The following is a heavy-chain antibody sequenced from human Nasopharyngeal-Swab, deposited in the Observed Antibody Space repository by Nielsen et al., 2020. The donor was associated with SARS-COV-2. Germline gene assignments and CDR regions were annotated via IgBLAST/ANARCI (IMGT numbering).Heavy chain of an antibody. CDR1: GFTVSSNY. CDR2: IYSGGST. CDR3: ARDLGDYGMDV. V-gene: IGHV3-53*01. Sequence: GGSLRLSCAASGFTVSSNYMTWVRQAPGKGLEWVSVIYSGGSTYYADSVKGRFTISRDNSKNTLYLQMNSLRAEDTAVYYCARDLGDYGMDVWGQGTTVTVSS. J-gene: IGHJ6*02.